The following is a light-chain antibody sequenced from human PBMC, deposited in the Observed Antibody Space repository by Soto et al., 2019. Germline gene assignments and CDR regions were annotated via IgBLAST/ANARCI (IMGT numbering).Light chain of an antibody. CDR1: SSNIGAGYD. V-gene: IGLV1-40*01. CDR3: LSFDSSLSVV. J-gene: IGLJ2*01. CDR2: GNT. Sequence: HSVLTQPPSVSGAPGQRVTISCTGSSSNIGAGYDVHWYQQLPGRATKLLIYGNTNRPSGVPDRFSGSKSGTSASLAITGLQAEDEADYYCLSFDSSLSVVFGGGTKLTVL.